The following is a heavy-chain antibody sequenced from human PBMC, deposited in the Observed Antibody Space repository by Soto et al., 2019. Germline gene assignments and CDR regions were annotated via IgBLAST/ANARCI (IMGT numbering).Heavy chain of an antibody. V-gene: IGHV4-4*02. CDR1: GGSISTSNW. CDR3: ARARATIAAAAIFDC. D-gene: IGHD6-13*01. Sequence: QVQLQESGPGLVKPSGTLSLTCAVSGGSISTSNWWSWVRQPPGKGLEWIGEVYRTGSTNYNPSLESRLPISVDKYKNQFSLKLTTVTAADTAVYYCARARATIAAAAIFDCWGQGTLVTVSS. CDR2: VYRTGST. J-gene: IGHJ4*02.